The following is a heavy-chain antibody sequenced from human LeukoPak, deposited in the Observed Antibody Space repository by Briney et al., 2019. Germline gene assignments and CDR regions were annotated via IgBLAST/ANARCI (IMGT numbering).Heavy chain of an antibody. V-gene: IGHV1-69*13. CDR2: IIPIFGTA. CDR1: GGTFSSYA. D-gene: IGHD3-22*01. CDR3: ARDRGKYYDSSGYYCDY. Sequence: ASVKVSFKASGGTFSSYAISWVRQAPGQGLEWMGGIIPIFGTANYAQKFQGRVTITADESTSTAYMELSSLRSEDTAVYYCARDRGKYYDSSGYYCDYWGQGTLVTVSS. J-gene: IGHJ4*02.